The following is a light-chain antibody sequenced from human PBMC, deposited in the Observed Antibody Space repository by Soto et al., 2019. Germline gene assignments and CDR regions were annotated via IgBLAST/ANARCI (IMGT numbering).Light chain of an antibody. V-gene: IGKV1-5*01. Sequence: DIQMTQSPSTLSASVGDRVTITCRASQSISAWLVWYQQKPGKAPNLLIYAASRLKRGVPSRFSGSGSGTEFTLTISSLQPDDFATYSCQQYNNFSWTFGQGTKVDIK. CDR1: QSISAW. J-gene: IGKJ1*01. CDR2: AAS. CDR3: QQYNNFSWT.